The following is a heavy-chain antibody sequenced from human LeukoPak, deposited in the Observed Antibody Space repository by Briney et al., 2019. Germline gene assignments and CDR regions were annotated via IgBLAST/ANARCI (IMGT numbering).Heavy chain of an antibody. D-gene: IGHD2-2*01. CDR1: GFTFSSYG. CDR3: AKDLGYCSSTSCPFDY. Sequence: PGGSLRLSCAGSGFTFSSYGFHWVRQAPGKGLEWVAVISNDGSNKYSAASVKDRFTISRDNSRNTLYLQMNSLRAEDTAVYYCAKDLGYCSSTSCPFDYWGQGTLVTVSS. V-gene: IGHV3-30-3*01. J-gene: IGHJ4*02. CDR2: ISNDGSNK.